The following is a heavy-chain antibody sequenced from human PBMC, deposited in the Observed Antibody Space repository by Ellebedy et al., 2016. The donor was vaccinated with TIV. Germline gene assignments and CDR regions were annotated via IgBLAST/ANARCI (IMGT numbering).Heavy chain of an antibody. CDR3: TRGPWGSFRTGASWDRRGYFDF. Sequence: MPSETLSLTCTVSGGSISDYYWSWIRQPPGKGLEWIGEINHSGSANYNPSLKSRVTMSVDTSKNQLSLSLTSVTAADTAVYYCTRGPWGSFRTGASWDRRGYFDFWGQGTLVTVSS. CDR2: INHSGSA. V-gene: IGHV4-34*01. J-gene: IGHJ4*02. CDR1: GGSISDYY. D-gene: IGHD3-16*01.